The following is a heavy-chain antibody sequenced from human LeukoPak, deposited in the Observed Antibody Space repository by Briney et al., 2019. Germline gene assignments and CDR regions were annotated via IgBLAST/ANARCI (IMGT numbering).Heavy chain of an antibody. CDR3: ARARSSYGYGDAFDI. D-gene: IGHD5-18*01. V-gene: IGHV3-30*03. CDR1: GFTFSSYN. Sequence: GGSLRLSCAASGFTFSSYNMNWVRQAPGKGLEWVAVISYDGSSEYYADSVKGRFTISRDNSKNTLYLQMNSLRAEDTAVYYCARARSSYGYGDAFDIWGQGTMVTVSS. J-gene: IGHJ3*02. CDR2: ISYDGSSE.